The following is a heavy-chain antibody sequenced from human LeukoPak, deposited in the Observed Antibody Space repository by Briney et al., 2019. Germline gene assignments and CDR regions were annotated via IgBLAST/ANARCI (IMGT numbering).Heavy chain of an antibody. V-gene: IGHV3-21*01. CDR3: ARDDYYDSSGYYLIVGGNHALDY. J-gene: IGHJ4*02. CDR2: ISSSSSYI. Sequence: GGSLRLSCAASGFTFSSYSMNWVRQAAGKGLEWVSSISSSSSYIYYADSVKGRFTISRDNAKNSLYLQMNSLRAEDTAVYYCARDDYYDSSGYYLIVGGNHALDYWGQGTLVTVSS. CDR1: GFTFSSYS. D-gene: IGHD3-22*01.